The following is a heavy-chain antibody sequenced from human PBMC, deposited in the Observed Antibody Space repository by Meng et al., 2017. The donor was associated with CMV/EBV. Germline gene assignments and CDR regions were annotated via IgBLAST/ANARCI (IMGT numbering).Heavy chain of an antibody. V-gene: IGHV3-48*03. CDR2: ISSSGSTI. CDR3: ARDSKTPDAFDI. J-gene: IGHJ3*02. CDR1: GFTFSRSW. Sequence: GESLKISCAASGFTFSRSWMSWVRQAPGKGLEWVSYISSSGSTIYYADSVKGRFTISRDNAKNSLYLQMNSLRAEDTAVYYCARDSKTPDAFDIWGQGTMVTVSS. D-gene: IGHD2-2*01.